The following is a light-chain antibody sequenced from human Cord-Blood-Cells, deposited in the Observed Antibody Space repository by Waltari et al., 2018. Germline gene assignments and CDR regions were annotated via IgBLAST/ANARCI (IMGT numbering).Light chain of an antibody. V-gene: IGKV3-15*01. CDR2: GSS. CDR1: QSVRNN. CDR3: QQYNNWPRYT. Sequence: DIVITQSPATLSVSPGVRATPSCRASQSVRNNLAWYQQKPGQAPRHLIYGSSTRATGIPAKFSGSGSGTEYTLTISSLQSDDFAVDYCQQYNNWPRYTFGQGTKLEIK. J-gene: IGKJ2*01.